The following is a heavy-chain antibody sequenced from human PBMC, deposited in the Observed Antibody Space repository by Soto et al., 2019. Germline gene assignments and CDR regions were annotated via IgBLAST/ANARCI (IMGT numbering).Heavy chain of an antibody. CDR2: ISSSSSTI. Sequence: EVQLVESGGGLVQPGGSLRLSCAASGFTFSSYSMNWVRQAPGKGLEWVSYISSSSSTIYYADSVKGRFTISRDNAKNSLYLQMNILRDEDTAVYYCARDTPGFYCSSTSCPRFDYWGQGTLVTVSS. CDR1: GFTFSSYS. CDR3: ARDTPGFYCSSTSCPRFDY. J-gene: IGHJ4*02. V-gene: IGHV3-48*02. D-gene: IGHD2-2*01.